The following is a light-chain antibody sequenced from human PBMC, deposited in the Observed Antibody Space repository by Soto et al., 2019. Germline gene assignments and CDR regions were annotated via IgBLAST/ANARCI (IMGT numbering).Light chain of an antibody. CDR3: GTWDSSLSEYV. J-gene: IGLJ1*01. V-gene: IGLV1-51*01. Sequence: QSVLTQPPSVSAAPGQKVSISCSGSSSNIGSYFVSWYRQLPRAAPKLLIYDNDQRPSGIPDRFSGSKSGTSATLGITGLQTGDEADYYCGTWDSSLSEYVFGTGTKVTVL. CDR1: SSNIGSYF. CDR2: DND.